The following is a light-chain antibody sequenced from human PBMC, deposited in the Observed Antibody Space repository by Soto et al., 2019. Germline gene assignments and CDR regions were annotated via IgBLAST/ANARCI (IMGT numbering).Light chain of an antibody. CDR2: DAS. Sequence: EIVLTQSPATLSLSPGERATLSCRASQSVSRHLAWYQQKPGQAPRLLIYDASNRAIGIPARFTGSGSGTDFTLTISSLEPEDFAVYYCQHRDNWPPLFTFGPGTKVDIK. CDR3: QHRDNWPPLFT. J-gene: IGKJ3*01. V-gene: IGKV3-11*01. CDR1: QSVSRH.